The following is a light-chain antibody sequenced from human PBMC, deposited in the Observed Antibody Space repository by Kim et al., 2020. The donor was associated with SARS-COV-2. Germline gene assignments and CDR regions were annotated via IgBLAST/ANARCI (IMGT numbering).Light chain of an antibody. J-gene: IGKJ4*01. CDR2: GAS. CDR3: QQYSHWPLT. V-gene: IGKV3-15*01. Sequence: EIVMTQSPATLSVSPGERATLSCRASQSVSSNLAWYQQKPGQAPRLLIYGASTRVTGIPGRFSGSGSGTEFTLTISSLQSEDFAVYYCQQYSHWPLTFGGGTKLEIK. CDR1: QSVSSN.